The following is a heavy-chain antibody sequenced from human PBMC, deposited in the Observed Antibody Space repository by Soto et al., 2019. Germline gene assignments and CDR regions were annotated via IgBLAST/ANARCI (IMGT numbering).Heavy chain of an antibody. CDR1: GFTFSSYS. V-gene: IGHV3-48*02. D-gene: IGHD2-21*02. CDR3: TIKEPDNGDCQGWEDV. Sequence: EVQLVESGGGLVQPGGSLRLSCAASGFTFSSYSMNWVRQAPGKGLEWVSYISSSSSTIYYADSVKGRFTISRDNAKNSLYLRMNSLRDEDTAVYYCTIKEPDNGDCQGWEDVCGQGTTVTVSS. J-gene: IGHJ6*02. CDR2: ISSSSSTI.